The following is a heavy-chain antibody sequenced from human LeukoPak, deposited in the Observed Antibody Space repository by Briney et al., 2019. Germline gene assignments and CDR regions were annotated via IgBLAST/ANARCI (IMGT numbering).Heavy chain of an antibody. CDR1: GFTFSSYS. CDR2: ISSSSSYI. Sequence: GGSLRLSCAASGFTFSSYSMNWVRQAPGKGLEWVSSISSSSSYIYYADSVKGRFTISRDNAKNSLYLQMNSLRAEDTAVYYCAISYDSSEYNFDYWGQGTLVTVSS. J-gene: IGHJ4*02. V-gene: IGHV3-21*01. CDR3: AISYDSSEYNFDY. D-gene: IGHD3-22*01.